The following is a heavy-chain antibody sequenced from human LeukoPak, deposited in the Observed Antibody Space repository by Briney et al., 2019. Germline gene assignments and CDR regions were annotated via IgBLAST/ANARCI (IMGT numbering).Heavy chain of an antibody. CDR3: ARAKTTIFGVVIMDY. Sequence: SQTLSLTCTVSGVSFGSGDYYWRWIRQPAGKGLEWIGRIYTSGSTNYNPSLKSRVTISVDTSKNQFSLKLSSVTAADTAVYYCARAKTTIFGVVIMDYWGQGTLVTVSS. CDR2: IYTSGST. D-gene: IGHD3-3*01. V-gene: IGHV4-61*02. CDR1: GVSFGSGDYY. J-gene: IGHJ4*02.